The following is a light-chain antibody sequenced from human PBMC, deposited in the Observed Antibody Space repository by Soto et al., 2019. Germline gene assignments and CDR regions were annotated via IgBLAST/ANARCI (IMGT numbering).Light chain of an antibody. CDR2: NAS. CDR1: QSVSTF. V-gene: IGKV3-11*01. J-gene: IGKJ5*01. Sequence: EIVLTQSPATLSLSPGERAILSCRASQSVSTFLAWFQQKPGQPPRLLIYNASNRTTGIPARFSGSGSGTDFTLTISSLEPEVFAVYYCQQRGDWPPINFGQGTRLEI. CDR3: QQRGDWPPIN.